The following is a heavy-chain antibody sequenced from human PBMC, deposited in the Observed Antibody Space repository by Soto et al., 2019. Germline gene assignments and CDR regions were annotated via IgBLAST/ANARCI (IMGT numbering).Heavy chain of an antibody. CDR2: ISGSGGST. V-gene: IGHV3-23*01. D-gene: IGHD3-22*01. J-gene: IGHJ3*01. CDR1: AFTFSSYS. Sequence: PGGCLTLSCAAPAFTFSSYSMSWVRQAPGKGLEWVSAISGSGGSTYYADSVKGRFTISRDNSKNTLFLQMNSLSAEDTSVYYCALPYADSGGDAFDLWGQGTMVTVSS. CDR3: ALPYADSGGDAFDL.